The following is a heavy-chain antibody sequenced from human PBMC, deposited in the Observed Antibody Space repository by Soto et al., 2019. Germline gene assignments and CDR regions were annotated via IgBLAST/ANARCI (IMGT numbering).Heavy chain of an antibody. V-gene: IGHV4-34*01. CDR2: VKDGGHT. D-gene: IGHD5-12*01. Sequence: QVQLQHWGAGLLKPSETLSLNCAVNGGTLSGYYWSWIRQPPGKGLEWIGEVKDGGHTNYSPSLRGXVIPSXXTSNNHFSLRLKSVTAADTGVYSCARGQEGVVATHWDQGSLVTVSS. CDR1: GGTLSGYY. CDR3: ARGQEGVVATH. J-gene: IGHJ4*02.